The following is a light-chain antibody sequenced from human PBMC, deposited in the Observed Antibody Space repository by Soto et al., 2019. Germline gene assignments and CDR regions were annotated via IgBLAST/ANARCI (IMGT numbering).Light chain of an antibody. CDR1: QSVSSSY. Sequence: EIVLTQSPGTLSLSPGERATLSCRASQSVSSSYLAWYQQKPGQAPRLLLYGASSRATGIPDRFSGSGSGTDFTLTITRLEPEDFGMYYCQQYSSSPRTFGHGTKLEI. J-gene: IGKJ2*01. CDR3: QQYSSSPRT. CDR2: GAS. V-gene: IGKV3-20*01.